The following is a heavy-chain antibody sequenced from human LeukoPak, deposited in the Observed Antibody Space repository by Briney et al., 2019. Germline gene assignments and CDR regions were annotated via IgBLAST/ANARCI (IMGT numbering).Heavy chain of an antibody. D-gene: IGHD2-8*01. CDR1: GYSISSGYY. CDR3: ARLGCTNAVCRPFDY. J-gene: IGHJ4*02. Sequence: WETLSLTCAVSGYSISSGYYWGWIRQPPGKGLEWIGSIYHSGSTYYNPSLKSRVTISVDTSKNQFSLKLSSVTAADTAVYYCARLGCTNAVCRPFDYWGQGTLVTVSS. V-gene: IGHV4-38-2*01. CDR2: IYHSGST.